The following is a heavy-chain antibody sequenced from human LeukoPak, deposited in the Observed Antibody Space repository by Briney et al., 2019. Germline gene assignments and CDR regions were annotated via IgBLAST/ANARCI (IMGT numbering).Heavy chain of an antibody. D-gene: IGHD1-20*01. CDR1: GYTFTGYY. CDR2: INPNSGGT. CDR3: ARGLTYNWNLHAFDY. Sequence: GASVKVSCKASGYTFTGYYMHWVRQAPGQGLEWMGRINPNSGGTNYAQKFQGRVTMTRDTSISTAYMELSRLRSDDTAVYYCARGLTYNWNLHAFDYWGQGTLVTVSS. J-gene: IGHJ4*02. V-gene: IGHV1-2*06.